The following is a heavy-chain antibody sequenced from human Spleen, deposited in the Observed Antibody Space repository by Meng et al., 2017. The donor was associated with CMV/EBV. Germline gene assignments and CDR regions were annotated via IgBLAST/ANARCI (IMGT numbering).Heavy chain of an antibody. D-gene: IGHD4/OR15-4a*01. CDR1: GFTFSSYS. J-gene: IGHJ4*02. V-gene: IGHV3-53*01. CDR3: ARAGAFPQYFDY. Sequence: GESLKISCAASGFTFSSYSMNWVRQAPGKGLEWVSIIYGETGTYYADSVKGRFTISRDKAKNTLYLQMNSLRVEDTAVYYCARAGAFPQYFDYWGQGTLVTVSS. CDR2: IYGETGT.